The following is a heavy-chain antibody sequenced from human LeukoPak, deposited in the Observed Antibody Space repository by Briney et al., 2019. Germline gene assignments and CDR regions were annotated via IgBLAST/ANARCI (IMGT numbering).Heavy chain of an antibody. CDR2: MNPNSGNT. J-gene: IGHJ4*02. CDR1: GYTFTSYD. Sequence: ASVKVSCKASGYTFTSYDTNWVRQATGQGLEWMGWMNPNSGNTGYAQKFQGRVTITTDESTSTAYMELSSLRSEDTAVYYCASPEYSSSLNFDYWGQGTLVTVSS. D-gene: IGHD6-6*01. CDR3: ASPEYSSSLNFDY. V-gene: IGHV1-8*01.